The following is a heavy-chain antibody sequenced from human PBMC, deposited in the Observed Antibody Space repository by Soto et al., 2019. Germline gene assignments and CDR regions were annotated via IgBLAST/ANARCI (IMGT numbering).Heavy chain of an antibody. CDR2: IIGNGDTA. CDR3: VNNYAYGVSLPFDS. D-gene: IGHD4-17*01. V-gene: IGHV3-23*01. J-gene: IGHJ5*01. CDR1: GFSFRNYG. Sequence: EGQLLEAGGGLVQPGGSLRLSCAASGFSFRNYGMSWFRQAPGKGLEWLSAIIGNGDTAYYADSVRGRFTISRDNSKNPMYLQLNARGAEDTAIYYCVNNYAYGVSLPFDSWCQGNLVSFSS.